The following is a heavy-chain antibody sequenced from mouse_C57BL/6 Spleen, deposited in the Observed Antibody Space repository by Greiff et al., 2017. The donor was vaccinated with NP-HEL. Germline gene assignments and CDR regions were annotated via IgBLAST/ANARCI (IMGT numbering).Heavy chain of an antibody. CDR1: GYTFTSYW. CDR3: ARGGTPAWFAD. CDR2: IDPSDSYT. V-gene: IGHV1-50*01. Sequence: VQLQQPGAELVKPGASVKLSCKASGYTFTSYWMQWVKQRPGQGLEWIGEIDPSDSYTNYNQKFKGKATLTVDTSSSTAYMQLSSLTSEDSAVYYCARGGTPAWFADWGQGTLVTVSA. J-gene: IGHJ3*01. D-gene: IGHD3-3*01.